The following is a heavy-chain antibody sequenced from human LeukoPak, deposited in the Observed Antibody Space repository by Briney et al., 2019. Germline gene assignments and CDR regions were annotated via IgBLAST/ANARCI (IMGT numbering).Heavy chain of an antibody. Sequence: GGSLRLSCAASGFTFSSYWMSWVPQAPGEGVGWGAHIKQEGSEEYYVDSVKGRFTISRDNAKNSLYLQMTSLRAEDTAVYYCARERTNIVVVPAATGIDDSSNYAFDPWGQGTLVTVSS. CDR1: GFTFSSYW. CDR2: IKQEGSEE. D-gene: IGHD2-2*01. CDR3: ARERTNIVVVPAATGIDDSSNYAFDP. V-gene: IGHV3-7*01. J-gene: IGHJ5*02.